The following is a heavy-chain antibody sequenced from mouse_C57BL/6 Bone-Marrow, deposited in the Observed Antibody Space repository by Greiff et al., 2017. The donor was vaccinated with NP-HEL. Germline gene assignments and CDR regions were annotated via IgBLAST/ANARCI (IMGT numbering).Heavy chain of an antibody. D-gene: IGHD2-1*01. V-gene: IGHV1-54*01. CDR2: INPGSGGT. CDR1: GYAFTNYL. J-gene: IGHJ1*03. Sequence: VLLQQSGAELVRPGTSVKVSCKASGYAFTNYLIAWVKQRPGQGLEWIGVINPGSGGTNYTEKFKGKATLTADKSSSTAYMQLSRLTSEDSAVYFCAREGNYWYFDVWGTGTTVTVSS. CDR3: AREGNYWYFDV.